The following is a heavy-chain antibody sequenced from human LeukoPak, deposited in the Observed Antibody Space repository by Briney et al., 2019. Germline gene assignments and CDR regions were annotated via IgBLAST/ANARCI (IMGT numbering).Heavy chain of an antibody. Sequence: GGSLRLSCAASGFIFSKYWMTWVRQAPGKGLEWVANIKEDDSEIYYADSVKGRLTISRDNTKNSLYLQMSSLRAEDTAVYYCARLRSLDQWGQGTLVTVSS. V-gene: IGHV3-7*01. CDR2: IKEDDSEI. CDR3: ARLRSLDQ. D-gene: IGHD5-24*01. J-gene: IGHJ4*02. CDR1: GFIFSKYW.